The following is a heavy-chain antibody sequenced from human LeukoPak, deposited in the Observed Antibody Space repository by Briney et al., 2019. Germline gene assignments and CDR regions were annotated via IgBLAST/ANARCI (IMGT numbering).Heavy chain of an antibody. CDR2: INPNSGGT. V-gene: IGHV1-2*02. J-gene: IGHJ4*02. Sequence: AASVKVSCKASGYTFPGYYMHWVRQAPGQGLEWMGWINPNSGGTNYAQKFQGRVTMTRDTSISTSYRERSRLRSDDTAVYYCAREHGSSSGIVFDYWGQGTLVTVSS. D-gene: IGHD6-6*01. CDR3: AREHGSSSGIVFDY. CDR1: GYTFPGYY.